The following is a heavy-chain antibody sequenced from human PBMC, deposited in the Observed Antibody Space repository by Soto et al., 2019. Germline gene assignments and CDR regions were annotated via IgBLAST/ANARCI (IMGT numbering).Heavy chain of an antibody. J-gene: IGHJ4*02. CDR1: GGSISSYY. CDR3: ASTKFTMVRGVMSHVDY. CDR2: IYTSGST. V-gene: IGHV4-4*07. D-gene: IGHD3-10*01. Sequence: SETLSLTCTVSGGSISSYYWSWIRQPAGKGLEWIGRIYTSGSTNYNPSLKSRVTMSVDTSKNQFSLKLSSVTAADTAVYYCASTKFTMVRGVMSHVDYWGPGTLVTVS.